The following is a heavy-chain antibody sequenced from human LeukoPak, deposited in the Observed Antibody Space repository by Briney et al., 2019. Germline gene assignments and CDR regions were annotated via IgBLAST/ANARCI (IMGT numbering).Heavy chain of an antibody. Sequence: GGSLRLSCAASGFTSGNYAMQWVRQAPGKGLEWVAVISYDGSNKYYADSVKGRFTISRNNSKNSLDLEMNSLRAEDMAVYYCAKRGDWNSTFSYYYYMDVWGKGTTVTVSS. D-gene: IGHD1-7*01. CDR2: ISYDGSNK. J-gene: IGHJ6*03. CDR3: AKRGDWNSTFSYYYYMDV. CDR1: GFTSGNYA. V-gene: IGHV3-30-3*02.